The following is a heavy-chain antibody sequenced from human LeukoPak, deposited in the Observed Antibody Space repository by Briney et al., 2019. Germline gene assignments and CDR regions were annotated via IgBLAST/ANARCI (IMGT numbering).Heavy chain of an antibody. Sequence: GGSLRLSCAASGFTFSSYSMNWARQAPGKGLEWVSYISSSSSTIYYADSVKGRFTISRDNAKNSLYLQMNSLRDEDTAVYYCASPKYYYYGMDVWGQGTTVTVSS. CDR3: ASPKYYYYGMDV. CDR1: GFTFSSYS. J-gene: IGHJ6*02. CDR2: ISSSSSTI. V-gene: IGHV3-48*02.